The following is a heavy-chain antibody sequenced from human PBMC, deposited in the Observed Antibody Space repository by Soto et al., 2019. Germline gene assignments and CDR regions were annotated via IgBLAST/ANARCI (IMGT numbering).Heavy chain of an antibody. CDR2: IYYSGST. CDR3: ARHQDYYDSRGYFDF. Sequence: PSETLSLTCNVSGGAISSKIYYWGWIRQPPGKGLEWIGSIYYSGSTYYKPSLKSRVTISVDTSKNQFSLKLTSVTAADTAVYYCARHQDYYDSRGYFDFWGQGALVTVSS. V-gene: IGHV4-39*01. CDR1: GGAISSKIYY. D-gene: IGHD3-22*01. J-gene: IGHJ4*02.